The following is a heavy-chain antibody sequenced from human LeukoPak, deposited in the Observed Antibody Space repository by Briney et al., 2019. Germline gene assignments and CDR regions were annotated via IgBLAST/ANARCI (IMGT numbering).Heavy chain of an antibody. J-gene: IGHJ4*02. Sequence: SETLSLTCTVSGGSISSYYWSWIRQPPGKGLEWIGYIYHSGSTYYNPSLKSRVTISVDRSKNQFSLKLSSVTAADTAVYYCALGGVTIFGGFDYWGQGTLVTVSS. CDR3: ALGGVTIFGGFDY. CDR2: IYHSGST. V-gene: IGHV4-59*04. CDR1: GGSISSYY. D-gene: IGHD3-3*01.